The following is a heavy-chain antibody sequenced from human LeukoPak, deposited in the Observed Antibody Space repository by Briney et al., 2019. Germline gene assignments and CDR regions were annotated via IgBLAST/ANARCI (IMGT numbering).Heavy chain of an antibody. CDR2: ISAYKGNT. Sequence: ASVKDSCKASGYTFTSYGISWVRHAPGQGLEWMGWISAYKGNTNYAQKLQGRVTMTTDTSTRTPYMGLRRLRSNETPLYYCARCITHVAFDFCVQGTMATVSS. CDR3: ARCITHVAFDF. CDR1: GYTFTSYG. D-gene: IGHD3-10*01. V-gene: IGHV1-18*01. J-gene: IGHJ3*01.